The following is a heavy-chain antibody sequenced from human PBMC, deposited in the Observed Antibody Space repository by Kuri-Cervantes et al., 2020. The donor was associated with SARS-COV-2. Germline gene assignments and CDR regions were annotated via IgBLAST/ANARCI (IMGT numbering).Heavy chain of an antibody. CDR1: GGTFSSYA. CDR2: IIPILGIA. Sequence: SVKVSCKASGGTFSSYAISWVRQAPGQGLEWMGRIIPILGIANYAQKFQGRVTITADKSTSTAYMELSSLRSEDTAVYYCARGGYNLPYYYYYGMDVWGQGTTVTVSS. D-gene: IGHD5-24*01. J-gene: IGHJ6*02. CDR3: ARGGYNLPYYYYYGMDV. V-gene: IGHV1-69*04.